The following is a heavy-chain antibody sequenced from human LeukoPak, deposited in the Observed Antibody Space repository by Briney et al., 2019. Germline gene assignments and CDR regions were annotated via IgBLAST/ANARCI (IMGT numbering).Heavy chain of an antibody. D-gene: IGHD3-22*01. CDR2: IYYSGST. V-gene: IGHV4-39*01. CDR3: ARRDSSGYNRWFDP. CDR1: GGSISSSSYY. Sequence: SETLSLTCTVPGGSISSSSYYWGWIRQPPGKGLEWIGSIYYSGSTYYNPSLKSRVTISVDTSKNQFSLKLSSVTAADTAVYYCARRDSSGYNRWFDPWGQGTLVTVSS. J-gene: IGHJ5*02.